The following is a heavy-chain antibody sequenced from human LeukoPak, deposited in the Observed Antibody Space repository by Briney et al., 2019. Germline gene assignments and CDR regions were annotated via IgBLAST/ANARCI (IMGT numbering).Heavy chain of an antibody. CDR1: GFTFSSDS. Sequence: GGSLRLSCAGSGFTFSSDSMNWVRQAPGKGLEWASSISSSSSYIYYADSVKGRFTISRDNAKNSLYLQMNSLRAEDTAVYYCARSETRWSGYYIPGYYGMDVWGQGTTVTVSS. CDR3: ARSETRWSGYYIPGYYGMDV. D-gene: IGHD3-3*01. J-gene: IGHJ6*02. CDR2: ISSSSSYI. V-gene: IGHV3-21*01.